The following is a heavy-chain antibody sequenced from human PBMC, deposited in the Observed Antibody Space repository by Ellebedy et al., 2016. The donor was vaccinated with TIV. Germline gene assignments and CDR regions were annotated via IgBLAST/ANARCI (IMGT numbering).Heavy chain of an antibody. V-gene: IGHV3-66*01. J-gene: IGHJ4*02. Sequence: GESLKISCAASGFTVSNDYISWVRQAPGKGLEWVSTIPAIHVGGNTFYADSLKGRFTISRDNSKNTVYLQMDTLRAEDTAVYYCVRDTIESSSWSFDFWGQGARVTVSS. CDR3: VRDTIESSSWSFDF. CDR2: IHVGGNT. CDR1: GFTVSNDY. D-gene: IGHD6-13*01.